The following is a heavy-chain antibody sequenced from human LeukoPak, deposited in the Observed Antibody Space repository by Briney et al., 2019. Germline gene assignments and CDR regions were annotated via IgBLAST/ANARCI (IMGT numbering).Heavy chain of an antibody. V-gene: IGHV4-34*01. J-gene: IGHJ5*02. CDR3: ARAMVRGVIIGS. CDR1: GGSFSGYY. Sequence: SETLSLTCAVYGGSFSGYYWSWIRQPPGKGLEWIGEINHSGSTNYNPSLKSRVTISVDTSKNQFSLKLSSVTAADTAVYYCARAMVRGVIIGSWGQGTLVTVSS. CDR2: INHSGST. D-gene: IGHD3-10*01.